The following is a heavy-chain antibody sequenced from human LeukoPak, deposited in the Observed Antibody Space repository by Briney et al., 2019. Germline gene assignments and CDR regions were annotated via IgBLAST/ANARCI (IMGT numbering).Heavy chain of an antibody. CDR3: ARRGYHDYSGFDY. CDR1: GFTFSSYG. D-gene: IGHD1-26*01. CDR2: IGGSGGST. J-gene: IGHJ4*02. V-gene: IGHV3-23*01. Sequence: PGGSLRLSCAASGFTFSSYGMSWVRQAPGKGLEWVSTIGGSGGSTYYADSVKGRFTISRDNAKNSLYLQMKSLRAEDTAVYYCARRGYHDYSGFDYWGQGTLVTVSS.